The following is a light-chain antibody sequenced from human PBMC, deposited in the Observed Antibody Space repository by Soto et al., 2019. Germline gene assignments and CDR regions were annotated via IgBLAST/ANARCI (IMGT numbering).Light chain of an antibody. V-gene: IGLV2-14*01. J-gene: IGLJ2*01. CDR1: SSDVGGYNY. CDR2: EVS. CDR3: SSLTSTNTLA. Sequence: QSAMTQPACVSGSPGQSITISCTGTSSDVGGYNYVSWYQQHPGKAPKLMIYEVSYRPSGVSNRFSGSKSGNTASLTISGLQAEDEAGYYCSSLTSTNTLAFGGGTKLTVL.